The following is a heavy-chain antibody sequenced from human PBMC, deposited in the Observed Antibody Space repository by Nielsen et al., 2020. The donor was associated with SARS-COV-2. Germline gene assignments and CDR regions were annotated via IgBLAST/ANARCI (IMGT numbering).Heavy chain of an antibody. CDR1: GFTFSSYS. V-gene: IGHV3-48*02. CDR3: ARAPIKYSSSWYQDY. J-gene: IGHJ4*02. Sequence: GESLKISCAASGFTFSSYSMNWVRQAPGKGLEWVSYISSSSSTIYYADSVKGRFTISGDNAKNSLYLQMNSLRDEDTAVYYCARAPIKYSSSWYQDYWGQGTLVTVSS. D-gene: IGHD6-13*01. CDR2: ISSSSSTI.